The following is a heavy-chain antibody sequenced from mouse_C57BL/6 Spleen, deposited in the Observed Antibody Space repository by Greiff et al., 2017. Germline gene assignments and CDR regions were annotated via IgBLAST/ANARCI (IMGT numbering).Heavy chain of an antibody. V-gene: IGHV1-75*01. Sequence: QVQLKQSGPELVKPGASVKISCKASGYTFTDYYINWVKQRPGQGLEWIGWIFPGSGSTYYNEKFKGKATLTVDKSSSTAYMLLSSLTSEDSAVYFCARSSPFTTVVVDYWGQGTTLTVSS. J-gene: IGHJ2*01. CDR2: IFPGSGST. D-gene: IGHD1-1*01. CDR1: GYTFTDYY. CDR3: ARSSPFTTVVVDY.